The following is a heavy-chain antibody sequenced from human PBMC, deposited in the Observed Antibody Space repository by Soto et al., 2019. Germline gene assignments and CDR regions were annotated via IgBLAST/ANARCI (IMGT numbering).Heavy chain of an antibody. V-gene: IGHV1-3*01. CDR2: INAGNGNT. CDR1: GYTCTNYA. D-gene: IGHD6-13*01. J-gene: IGHJ5*02. Sequence: EPSLKGSCNASGYTCTNYAIHWVLQAPGQRLEWMGWINAGNGNTDFSQKFQGRVTITRDTSASTAYMELSSLKSEDTALYYCARGWKDTSSWSGRDWFDPWGQGTLVTVSS. CDR3: ARGWKDTSSWSGRDWFDP.